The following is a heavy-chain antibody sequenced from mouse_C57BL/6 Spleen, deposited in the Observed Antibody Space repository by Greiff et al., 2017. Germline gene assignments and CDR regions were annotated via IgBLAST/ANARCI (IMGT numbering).Heavy chain of an antibody. D-gene: IGHD2-4*01. CDR2: ISSGSSTI. CDR1: GFTFSDYG. V-gene: IGHV5-17*01. Sequence: EVQVVESGGGLVKPGGSLKLSCAASGFTFSDYGMHWVRQAPEKGLEWVAYISSGSSTIYYADTVKGRFTISRDNAKNTLFLQMTSLRSEDTAMYYCARNLYYDYDLDYLGQGTTLTVSS. J-gene: IGHJ2*01. CDR3: ARNLYYDYDLDY.